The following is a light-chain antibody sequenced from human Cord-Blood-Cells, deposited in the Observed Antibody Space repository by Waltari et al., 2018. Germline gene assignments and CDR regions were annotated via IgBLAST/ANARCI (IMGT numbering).Light chain of an antibody. V-gene: IGLV2-14*01. CDR2: EVS. J-gene: IGLJ1*01. CDR1: SSAVGGYNY. Sequence: QSALTQPRSVSGSPGQSVTISCTGTSSAVGGYNYVSWYQQHPGKAPKLMIYEVSKWPSGVSNRFSGSKSGNTASLTISGLQAEDEADYYCSSYTSSSTYVFGTGTKVTVL. CDR3: SSYTSSSTYV.